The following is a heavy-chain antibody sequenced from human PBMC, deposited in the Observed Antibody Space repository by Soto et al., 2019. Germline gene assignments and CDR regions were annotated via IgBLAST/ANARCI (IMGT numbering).Heavy chain of an antibody. J-gene: IGHJ4*02. V-gene: IGHV3-53*01. CDR1: GFTVSSNY. Sequence: GGSLRLSCAGSGFTVSSNYMSWVRQAPGKGLEWVSVIYSGGSTYYADSVKGRFTISRDNSKNTLDHPINRLRAEATAVYYCGNRSYWGEGTLATVS. CDR2: IYSGGST. CDR3: GNRSY.